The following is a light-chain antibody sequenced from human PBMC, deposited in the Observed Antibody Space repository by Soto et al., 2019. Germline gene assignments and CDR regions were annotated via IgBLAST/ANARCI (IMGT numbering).Light chain of an antibody. V-gene: IGKV1-5*03. CDR2: KAS. J-gene: IGKJ1*01. Sequence: DIPITRCPSTLSGSLGDRVTLTCQASQDISSWLAWYQQKPGKAPKLLIYKASTLKSGVPSRFSGSGSGTEFTLTISSLQPDDFATYYCQHYNSYSEAFGQGTKVDIK. CDR1: QDISSW. CDR3: QHYNSYSEA.